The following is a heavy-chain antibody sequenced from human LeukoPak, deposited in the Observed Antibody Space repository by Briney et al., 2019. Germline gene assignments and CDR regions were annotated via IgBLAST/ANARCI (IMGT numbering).Heavy chain of an antibody. CDR3: ATDLEPDYYGSVTRYFDY. J-gene: IGHJ4*02. Sequence: GASVKVSCKASGYTFTSYDINWVRQATGQGLEWMAGLDPGDGETIFAQKFQGRLSLTEDTSTDTAYMELSSLRSDDTAVYYCATDLEPDYYGSVTRYFDYWGQGTLVTVSS. CDR1: GYTFTSYD. V-gene: IGHV1-24*01. CDR2: LDPGDGET. D-gene: IGHD3-10*01.